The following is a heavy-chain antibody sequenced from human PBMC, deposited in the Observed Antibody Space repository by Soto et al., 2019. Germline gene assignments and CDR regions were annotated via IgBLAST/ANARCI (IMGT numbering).Heavy chain of an antibody. CDR2: IWYDGSNK. CDR1: GFTFSSYG. J-gene: IGHJ6*03. CDR3: ARGPYCSSTSCWRTNYYYYYMDV. V-gene: IGHV3-33*01. Sequence: GGSLRLSCAASGFTFSSYGMHWVRQAPGKGLEWVAVIWYDGSNKYYADSVKGRFTISRDNSKNTLYLQMNSLRAEDTAVYYCARGPYCSSTSCWRTNYYYYYMDVWGKGTTVTVSS. D-gene: IGHD2-2*01.